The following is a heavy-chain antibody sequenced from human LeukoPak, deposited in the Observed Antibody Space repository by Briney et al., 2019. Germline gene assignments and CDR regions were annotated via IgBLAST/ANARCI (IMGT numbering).Heavy chain of an antibody. CDR1: GYTLTEFS. D-gene: IGHD4-17*01. J-gene: IGHJ4*02. Sequence: GASVKVSCKISGYTLTEFSIHWVRQAPGKGLEWMGGFDPEEGETIYTQTLQGRLTTTEDASTDTAYMELSSLRSEDTAVYYCATNDYGDYAHFDYWGQGTLITVSS. V-gene: IGHV1-24*01. CDR2: FDPEEGET. CDR3: ATNDYGDYAHFDY.